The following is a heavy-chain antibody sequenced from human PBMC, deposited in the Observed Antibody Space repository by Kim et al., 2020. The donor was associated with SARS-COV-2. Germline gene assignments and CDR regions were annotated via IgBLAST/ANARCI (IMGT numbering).Heavy chain of an antibody. V-gene: IGHV3-23*01. CDR3: AKMGHLLWWFDY. D-gene: IGHD2-21*01. J-gene: IGHJ4*02. CDR2: ISGSGGGT. Sequence: GGSLRLSCAASGFTFSSYAMSWVRQAPGKGLEWVSAISGSGGGTYYADSVKGRFTISRDNSKNKLYLQMNSLRAEDTAVYYCAKMGHLLWWFDYWGQGTLITVSS. CDR1: GFTFSSYA.